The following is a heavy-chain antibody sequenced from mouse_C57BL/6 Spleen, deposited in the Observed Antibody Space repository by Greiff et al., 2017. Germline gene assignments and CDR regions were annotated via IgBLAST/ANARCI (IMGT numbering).Heavy chain of an antibody. CDR3: ARQYYGSRPDY. CDR2: IDPSDSYT. D-gene: IGHD1-1*01. CDR1: GYTFTSYW. V-gene: IGHV1-50*01. J-gene: IGHJ2*01. Sequence: VQLQQSGAELVKPGASVKLSCKASGYTFTSYWMQWVKQRPGQGLEWIGEIDPSDSYTNYNQKFKGKATLTVDTSSSTAYMQLSSLTSEDSAVYYGARQYYGSRPDYWGQGTTLTVSS.